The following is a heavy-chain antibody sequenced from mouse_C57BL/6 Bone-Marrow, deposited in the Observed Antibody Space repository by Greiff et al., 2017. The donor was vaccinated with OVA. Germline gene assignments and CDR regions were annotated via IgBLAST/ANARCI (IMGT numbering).Heavy chain of an antibody. J-gene: IGHJ4*01. V-gene: IGHV1-64*01. CDR1: GYTFTSYW. CDR3: ARAVYYSNYENAMDY. CDR2: IHPNSGST. D-gene: IGHD2-5*01. Sequence: QVQLQQPGAELVKPGASVKLSCKASGYTFTSYWMHWVKQRPGQGLEWIGMIHPNSGSTNYNEKFKSKATLTVDKSSSTAYMQLSSLTYEDSAVYYCARAVYYSNYENAMDYWGQGTSVTVSS.